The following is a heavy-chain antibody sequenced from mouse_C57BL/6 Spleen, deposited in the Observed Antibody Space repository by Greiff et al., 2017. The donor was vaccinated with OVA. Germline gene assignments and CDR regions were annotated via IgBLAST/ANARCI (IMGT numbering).Heavy chain of an antibody. CDR1: GYTFTDYE. CDR3: PAYDYDGAFDY. V-gene: IGHV1-15*01. CDR2: IDPETGGT. D-gene: IGHD2-4*01. Sequence: QVQLQQSGAELVRPGASVTLSCKASGYTFTDYEMHWVKQTPVHGLEWIGAIDPETGGTAYNQKFKGKALLTADKSSSTAYMELRSLTSEDAAVYYCPAYDYDGAFDYWGQGTTLTVSS. J-gene: IGHJ2*01.